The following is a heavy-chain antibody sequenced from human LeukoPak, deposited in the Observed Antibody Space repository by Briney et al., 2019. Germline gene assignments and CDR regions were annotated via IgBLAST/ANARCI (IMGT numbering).Heavy chain of an antibody. J-gene: IGHJ3*02. D-gene: IGHD3-10*01. CDR3: AKDIISTMVRGVILDDAFDI. CDR1: GFTFSSYG. V-gene: IGHV3-30*18. CDR2: ISYDGSNK. Sequence: GGSLRLSCAASGFTFSSYGMHWVRQAPGKGLEWVAVISYDGSNKYYADSVKGRFTISRDNSKNTLYLHMNSLRAEDTAVYYCAKDIISTMVRGVILDDAFDIWGQGTMVTVSS.